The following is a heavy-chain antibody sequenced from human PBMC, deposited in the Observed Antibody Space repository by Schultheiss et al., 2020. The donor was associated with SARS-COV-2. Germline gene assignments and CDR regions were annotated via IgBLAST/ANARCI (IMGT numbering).Heavy chain of an antibody. CDR3: ARDRDYYDSSSYPLV. V-gene: IGHV4-59*01. CDR2: IYYRGTT. D-gene: IGHD3-22*01. CDR1: GGSISTYY. J-gene: IGHJ4*02. Sequence: SETLSLTCTVSGGSISTYYWTWIRQPPGKGLEWIGYIYYRGTTNYNPSLKSRVTISVDTSKNQFSLKLISVTAADTAVYYCARDRDYYDSSSYPLVWGQGTLVTVSS.